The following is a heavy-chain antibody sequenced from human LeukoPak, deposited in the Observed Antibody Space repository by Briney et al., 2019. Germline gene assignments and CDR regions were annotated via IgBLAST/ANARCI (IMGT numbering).Heavy chain of an antibody. D-gene: IGHD2-21*02. V-gene: IGHV3-30*18. CDR2: ISYDGSNK. CDR1: GFTFSSYG. J-gene: IGHJ6*02. Sequence: QSGRSLRLSCAASGFTFSSYGMHWVRRAPGKGLEWVAVISYDGSNKYYADSVKGRFTISRDNSKNTLYLQMNSLRAEDTAVYYCANTQSSGGDSPPCYYYGMDVWGQGTTVTVSS. CDR3: ANTQSSGGDSPPCYYYGMDV.